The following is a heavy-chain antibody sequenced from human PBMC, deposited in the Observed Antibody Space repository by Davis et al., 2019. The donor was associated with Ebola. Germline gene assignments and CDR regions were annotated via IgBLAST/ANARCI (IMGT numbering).Heavy chain of an antibody. CDR3: ARGTYYDFWSGYTSDY. V-gene: IGHV1-69*05. CDR2: IIPIFGTA. Sequence: SVKVSCKASGGTFSSYAISWVRQAPGQGLEWMGGIIPIFGTANYAQKFQGRVTMTRDTSTSTVYMELSSLRSEDTAVYYCARGTYYDFWSGYTSDYWGQGTLVTVSS. CDR1: GGTFSSYA. J-gene: IGHJ4*02. D-gene: IGHD3-3*01.